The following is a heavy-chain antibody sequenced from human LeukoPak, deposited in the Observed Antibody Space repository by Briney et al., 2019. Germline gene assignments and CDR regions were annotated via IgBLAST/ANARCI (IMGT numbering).Heavy chain of an antibody. J-gene: IGHJ4*02. V-gene: IGHV1-2*02. Sequence: ASVKVSCKASGYTFSASLLHWVRQAPGQGLEWMGWINPNSGGTNYAQKFQGRVTMTRDTSISTAYMELSRLRPDDTAVYYCARESEFDYWGQGTLVTVSS. CDR1: GYTFSASL. CDR2: INPNSGGT. CDR3: ARESEFDY.